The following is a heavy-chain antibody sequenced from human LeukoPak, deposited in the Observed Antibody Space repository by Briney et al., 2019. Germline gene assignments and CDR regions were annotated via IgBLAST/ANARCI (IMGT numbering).Heavy chain of an antibody. CDR3: ARAEGWSFDY. V-gene: IGHV3-30-3*01. J-gene: IGHJ4*02. CDR2: ISYDGSNK. Sequence: GGSLRLSCAASGFTFSSYAMHWVRQASGKGLEWVAVISYDGSNKYYADSVKGRFTISRDNSKNTLYLQMNSLRAEDTAVYYCARAEGWSFDYWGQGTLVTVSS. D-gene: IGHD6-19*01. CDR1: GFTFSSYA.